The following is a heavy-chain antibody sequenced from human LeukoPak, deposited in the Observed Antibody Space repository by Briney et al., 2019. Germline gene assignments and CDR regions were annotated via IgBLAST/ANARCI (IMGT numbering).Heavy chain of an antibody. CDR1: GGSISSSPYY. V-gene: IGHV4-39*07. CDR2: IYDSGST. Sequence: TLSPTCTVSGGSISSSPYYWDRTRDPPGKGLEWIGSIYDSGSTYYNPALKSRVTISVDASKNQFSLKLNSVTAADTAVYYCARANRVSLYYFDYWGQGTLVTVSS. CDR3: ARANRVSLYYFDY. D-gene: IGHD1-14*01. J-gene: IGHJ4*02.